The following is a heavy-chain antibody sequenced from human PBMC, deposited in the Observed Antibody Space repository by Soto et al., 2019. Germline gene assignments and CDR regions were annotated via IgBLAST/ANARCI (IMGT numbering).Heavy chain of an antibody. J-gene: IGHJ4*02. V-gene: IGHV3-23*01. Sequence: EVQLLESGGGLVQPGGSLRLSCVASGFKFSTYAMAWVRQAPGKGLEWVSSVSGRGDVTYQPDFVKGRFTISRDNSRNALDLQLNCLRAEDTALYYCAKAFDASGYTYERAFDYWGQGTLVTVSS. CDR3: AKAFDASGYTYERAFDY. D-gene: IGHD3-22*01. CDR2: VSGRGDVT. CDR1: GFKFSTYA.